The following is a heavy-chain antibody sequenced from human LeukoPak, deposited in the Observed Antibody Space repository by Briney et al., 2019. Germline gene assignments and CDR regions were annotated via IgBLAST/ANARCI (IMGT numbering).Heavy chain of an antibody. D-gene: IGHD6-19*01. CDR1: GFTFSSYW. CDR3: ARKLRSSGWYSDCCAFDI. V-gene: IGHV3-7*03. CDR2: INQDGSEK. J-gene: IGHJ3*02. Sequence: GGSLRLSCAASGFTFSSYWMSWVRQAPGKGLEWVANINQDGSEKYYVDSVKGRFTISRDNAKNSLYLQMNSLRAEDTAVYYCARKLRSSGWYSDCCAFDIWGQGTMVTVSS.